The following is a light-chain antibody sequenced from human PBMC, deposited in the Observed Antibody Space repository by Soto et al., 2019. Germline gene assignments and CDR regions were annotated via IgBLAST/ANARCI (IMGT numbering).Light chain of an antibody. J-gene: IGKJ1*01. CDR2: KVS. V-gene: IGKV1-5*03. CDR1: ESISGW. Sequence: DIQITQSPSTLSASIGDRVTITCRASESISGWLAWYQQKPGKAPKLLIYKVSSLESGVPSRFSGTGSETEFTLTIXSLQPDYFAAYYCQQHHSLWTFGQGTKVDI. CDR3: QQHHSLWT.